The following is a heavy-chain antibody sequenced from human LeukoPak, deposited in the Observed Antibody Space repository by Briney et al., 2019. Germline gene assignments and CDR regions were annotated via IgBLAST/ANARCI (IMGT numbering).Heavy chain of an antibody. Sequence: PSETLSLTCTVSSGSISSYFWSLVRQPPGKGLEWIGYIYYSGSTNYNPSLKSRVTISVDTSKNQFSLKLSSVTAADTAVYYCARVGRDWYFDLWGRGTLVTVSS. CDR2: IYYSGST. V-gene: IGHV4-59*01. CDR3: ARVGRDWYFDL. CDR1: SGSISSYF. J-gene: IGHJ2*01. D-gene: IGHD1-1*01.